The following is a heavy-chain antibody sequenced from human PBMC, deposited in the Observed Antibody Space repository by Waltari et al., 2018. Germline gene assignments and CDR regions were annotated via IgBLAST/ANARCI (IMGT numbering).Heavy chain of an antibody. V-gene: IGHV1-69*05. CDR2: IIPGLGTT. D-gene: IGHD2-2*01. CDR1: VATFSSYV. CDR3: ARGWLEVGPFDY. J-gene: IGHJ4*02. Sequence: QVQLVQSGAEVKKPGSSVKVSCKASVATFSSYVITWVRQAPGQGLEWMGGIIPGLGTTNYAQKFKGRVTISTDVSTTTAYIDLSRLRSDDTAVYYCARGWLEVGPFDYWGQGTLVTVSS.